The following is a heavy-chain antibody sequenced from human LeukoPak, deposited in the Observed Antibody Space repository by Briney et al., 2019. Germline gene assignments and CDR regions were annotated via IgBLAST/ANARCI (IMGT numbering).Heavy chain of an antibody. D-gene: IGHD3-22*01. CDR2: IYYSGST. CDR1: GGSISSYY. CDR3: ARSGYYSSDAFDI. V-gene: IGHV4-59*01. J-gene: IGHJ3*02. Sequence: PSETLSLTCTVSGGSISSYYWSWIRQPPGKGLEWIGYIYYSGSTNYNPSLKSRVTISVDTSKNQFSLKLSSVTAADTAVYYCARSGYYSSDAFDIWGQGTMVTVSS.